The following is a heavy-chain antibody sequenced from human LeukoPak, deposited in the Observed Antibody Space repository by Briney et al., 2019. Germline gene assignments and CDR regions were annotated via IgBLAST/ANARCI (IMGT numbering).Heavy chain of an antibody. D-gene: IGHD6-13*01. CDR3: ARVSQQKDAFAI. V-gene: IGHV3-48*01. CDR1: GFTFSSYS. CDR2: ISSSSSTI. Sequence: PGGSLRLSCAASGFTFSSYSMNWVRQAPGKGLEWVSYISSSSSTIYYADSVKGRFTISRDNAKNSLYLQMNSLRAEDTAVYYCARVSQQKDAFAIWGQGTMVSVSS. J-gene: IGHJ3*02.